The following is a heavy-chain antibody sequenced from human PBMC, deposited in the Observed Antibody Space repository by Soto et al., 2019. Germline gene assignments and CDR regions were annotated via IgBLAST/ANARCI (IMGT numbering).Heavy chain of an antibody. CDR3: AKDRYDLSWYEVALDS. CDR2: LNWRGDNI. V-gene: IGHV3-9*01. CDR1: GFSFDRYA. J-gene: IGHJ5*01. D-gene: IGHD5-12*01. Sequence: SLRLSFAASGFSFDRYAMHWVRQVPGGGLEWVAGLNWRGDNIAYADSVKGRFTISRDNAKHSLFLQMDSLRPEDTAQYYCAKDRYDLSWYEVALDSWGHGTPVTVSS.